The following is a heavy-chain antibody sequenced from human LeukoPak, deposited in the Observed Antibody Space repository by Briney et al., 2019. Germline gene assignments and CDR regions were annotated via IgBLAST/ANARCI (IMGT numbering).Heavy chain of an antibody. Sequence: PGGSLRLSCAASGFTFSSYWMSWVRQVPGKGLEWVANIKQYGSEKYYVDSVKGRFTISRDNAKNSLYLQMNSLRAEDTAVYYCASALPAEHFDYWGQGTLVTVSS. CDR1: GFTFSSYW. CDR3: ASALPAEHFDY. V-gene: IGHV3-7*01. CDR2: IKQYGSEK. J-gene: IGHJ4*02.